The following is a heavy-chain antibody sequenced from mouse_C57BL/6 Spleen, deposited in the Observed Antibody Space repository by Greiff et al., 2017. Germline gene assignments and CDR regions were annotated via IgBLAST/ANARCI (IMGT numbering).Heavy chain of an antibody. CDR3: SRQDSYYGYAMDY. CDR2: IWSGGST. Sequence: VQLQQSGPGLVQPSQSLSISCTVSGFSLPSYGVHWVRQSPGKGLEWLGVIWSGGSTDYNAAFISRLSISKDNSKSQVFFKMNSLQAEDTAIYYCSRQDSYYGYAMDYWGQGTSVTVSS. V-gene: IGHV2-2*01. CDR1: GFSLPSYG. D-gene: IGHD2-12*01. J-gene: IGHJ4*01.